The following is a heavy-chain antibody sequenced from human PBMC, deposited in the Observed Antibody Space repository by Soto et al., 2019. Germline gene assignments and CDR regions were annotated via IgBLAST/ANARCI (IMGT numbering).Heavy chain of an antibody. Sequence: EGSLRLSFAASGLTFSSYAMSWVRQAPGKGLEWVSAISGSDGSTYYADSVKGRFTISRDNSKNTLYLQMNSLRAEDTAVYYCAKSAVRGYRGYDIHKLDYWGQGTLDTVST. J-gene: IGHJ4*02. CDR3: AKSAVRGYRGYDIHKLDY. CDR2: ISGSDGST. CDR1: GLTFSSYA. D-gene: IGHD5-12*01. V-gene: IGHV3-23*01.